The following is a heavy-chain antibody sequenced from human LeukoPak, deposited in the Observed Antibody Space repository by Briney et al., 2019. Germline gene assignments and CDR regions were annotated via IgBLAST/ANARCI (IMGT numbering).Heavy chain of an antibody. CDR1: GFTLNTHW. CDR3: ARLLGESTIYDL. CDR2: IRQNGVEK. Sequence: PGGSLRLSCEGSGFTLNTHWVSWVRQAPGKGLEWVASIRQNGVEKHYVDSVKGRFIISRDNTEKSVSLQMNSLRDDDAAIYYCARLLGESTIYDLWGQGTLVTVSS. D-gene: IGHD3-16*01. J-gene: IGHJ5*02. V-gene: IGHV3-7*01.